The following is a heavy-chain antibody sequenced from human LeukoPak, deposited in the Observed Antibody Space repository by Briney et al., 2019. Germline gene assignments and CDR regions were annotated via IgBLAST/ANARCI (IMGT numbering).Heavy chain of an antibody. J-gene: IGHJ4*02. CDR3: ARHGSHIVTGYYAYFDY. V-gene: IGHV4-59*08. CDR2: IYYSGST. Sequence: SETLSLTCTVSGASISSFYWSWIRQPPGKGLEWIGYIYYSGSTNYNPSLKSRVAISVDTSKNQFSLKLSSVTAADTAVYYCARHGSHIVTGYYAYFDYWGQGTLVTVSS. CDR1: GASISSFY. D-gene: IGHD3-9*01.